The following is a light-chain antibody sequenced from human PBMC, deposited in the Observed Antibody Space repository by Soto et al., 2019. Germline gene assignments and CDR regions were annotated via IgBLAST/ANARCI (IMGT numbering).Light chain of an antibody. Sequence: EIVMTQSPATLSVSPGERATLSCRASHNVRSSLAWYQQKAGQAPRLLIHGASTRATGIPGRFSGSGSGTEFTLIISSLQSEDFAVYYCQQYNEWPETFGHRTRVEIK. CDR2: GAS. V-gene: IGKV3-15*01. CDR3: QQYNEWPET. CDR1: HNVRSS. J-gene: IGKJ1*01.